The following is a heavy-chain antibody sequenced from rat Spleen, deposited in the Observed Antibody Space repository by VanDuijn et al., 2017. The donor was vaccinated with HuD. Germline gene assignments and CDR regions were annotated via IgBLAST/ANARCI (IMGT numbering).Heavy chain of an antibody. CDR3: ARGAYGGYSEWFDY. CDR2: MWSGGSE. V-gene: IGHV2-45*01. D-gene: IGHD1-11*01. CDR1: GFSLTTYN. Sequence: QVQLKESGPGLVQPSETLSLTCTVSGFSLTTYNVHWVRQPPGKGLEWMGVMWSGGSEDYNSALKSRLSISRDTSKNQVFLKMNSLQSEDTTTYYCARGAYGGYSEWFDYWGQGVMVTVSS. J-gene: IGHJ2*01.